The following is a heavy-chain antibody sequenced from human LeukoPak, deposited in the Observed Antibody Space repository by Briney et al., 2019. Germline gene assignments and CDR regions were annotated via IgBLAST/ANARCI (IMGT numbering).Heavy chain of an antibody. CDR3: ARFYGSGRDSNFDY. J-gene: IGHJ4*02. CDR2: ISSSSTYI. V-gene: IGHV3-21*01. Sequence: PGRSLRLSCAASGFTFSSYGMHWVRQAPGKGLEWVSSISSSSTYIYYADSLKGRFTISRDNAKNSLFLQMNSLRAEDTAVYYCARFYGSGRDSNFDYWGQGTLVTVSS. CDR1: GFTFSSYG. D-gene: IGHD3-10*01.